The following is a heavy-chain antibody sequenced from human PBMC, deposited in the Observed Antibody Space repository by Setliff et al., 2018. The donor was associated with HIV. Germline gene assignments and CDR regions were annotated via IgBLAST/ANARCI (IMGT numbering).Heavy chain of an antibody. CDR2: IRTYNGNT. CDR1: GYTFTNYG. CDR3: AGGYDGSGFYYVY. V-gene: IGHV1-18*01. Sequence: ASVKVSCKTSGYTFTNYGISWVRQAPGQGLEWTGWIRTYNGNTNYAQRLQGRVTMTTDTSTSTAYMELRSLRSDDTAVYYCAGGYDGSGFYYVYWGQGTLVTVSS. J-gene: IGHJ4*02. D-gene: IGHD3-22*01.